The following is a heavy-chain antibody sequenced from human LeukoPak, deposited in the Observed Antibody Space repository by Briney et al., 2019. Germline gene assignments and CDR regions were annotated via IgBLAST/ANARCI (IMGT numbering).Heavy chain of an antibody. CDR1: GGTFSSYA. J-gene: IGHJ5*02. Sequence: ASVKVSCKASGGTFSSYAISWVRQAPGQGLEWMGRIIPILGIANYAQKFQGRVTITADKSTSTACMELSSLRSEDTAVYYCARVRIAAAGAGNWFDPWGQGTLATVSS. CDR3: ARVRIAAAGAGNWFDP. V-gene: IGHV1-69*04. CDR2: IIPILGIA. D-gene: IGHD6-13*01.